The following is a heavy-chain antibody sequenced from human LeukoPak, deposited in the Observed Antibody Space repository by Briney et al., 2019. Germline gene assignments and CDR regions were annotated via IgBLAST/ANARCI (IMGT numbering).Heavy chain of an antibody. CDR1: GFTFSNAW. Sequence: SGGSLRLSCVASGFTFSNAWMSWVRQAPGKGLEWIGRIKSKPDGGTTDYAAPVKGRFTISRDDSKNTLYLQMNSLKNEDTAVYYCTTDREYYVSSGIRYWGQGTLVTVYS. V-gene: IGHV3-15*01. D-gene: IGHD3-22*01. J-gene: IGHJ4*02. CDR2: IKSKPDGGTT. CDR3: TTDREYYVSSGIRY.